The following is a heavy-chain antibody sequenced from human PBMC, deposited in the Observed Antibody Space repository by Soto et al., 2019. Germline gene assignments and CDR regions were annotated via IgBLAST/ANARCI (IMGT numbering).Heavy chain of an antibody. CDR2: ISGSGGST. CDR3: EKGPSGSYPYYYYYGMDV. CDR1: GFTFSSYA. D-gene: IGHD1-26*01. V-gene: IGHV3-23*01. J-gene: IGHJ6*02. Sequence: EVQLLESGGGLVQPGGSLRLSCAASGFTFSSYAMSWVRQAPGKGLEWVSAISGSGGSTYYADSVKGRFTISRDNSKNTLYLQMNSLRAEDTAVYYCEKGPSGSYPYYYYYGMDVWGQGTTVTVSS.